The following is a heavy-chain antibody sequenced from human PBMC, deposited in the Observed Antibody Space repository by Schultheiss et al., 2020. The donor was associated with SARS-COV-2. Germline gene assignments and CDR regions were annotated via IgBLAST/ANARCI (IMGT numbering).Heavy chain of an antibody. CDR3: ARGSGTTTSEVWFDP. CDR1: GYSISSGYY. Sequence: SETLSLTCAVSGYSISSGYYWSWIRQPAGKGLEWIGRIYTSGSTYYNPSLKSRVTISVDTSKNQFSLKLSSVTAADTAVYYCARGSGTTTSEVWFDPWGQGTLVTVSS. D-gene: IGHD1-7*01. V-gene: IGHV4-38-2*01. CDR2: IYTSGST. J-gene: IGHJ5*02.